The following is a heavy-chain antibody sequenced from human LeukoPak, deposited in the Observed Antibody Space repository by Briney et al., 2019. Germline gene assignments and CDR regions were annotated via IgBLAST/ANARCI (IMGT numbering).Heavy chain of an antibody. V-gene: IGHV4-4*02. CDR2: IYHSGNT. Sequence: PSGTLSLTCAVSGGSISSGNWWSWVRQPPGKGLEWIGEIYHSGNTNYNPSLKSRVTISVDTSKNQFSLKLSSVTAADTAVYYCARDLGTLYSGSYYDYNWFDPWGQGTLVTVSS. J-gene: IGHJ5*02. CDR1: GGSISSGNW. CDR3: ARDLGTLYSGSYYDYNWFDP. D-gene: IGHD1-26*01.